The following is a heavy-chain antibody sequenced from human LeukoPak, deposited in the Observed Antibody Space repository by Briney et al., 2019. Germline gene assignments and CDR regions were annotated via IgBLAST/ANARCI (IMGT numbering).Heavy chain of an antibody. J-gene: IGHJ4*02. D-gene: IGHD4-23*01. V-gene: IGHV4-34*01. Sequence: SETLSLTCAVYGGSFSGYYWSWIRQPPGKGLEWIGEINHSGSTNYNPSLKSRVTISVDTSKNQFSLKLSSVTAADTAVYYCARVLYGGAIDYWGQGTLVTVSS. CDR2: INHSGST. CDR1: GGSFSGYY. CDR3: ARVLYGGAIDY.